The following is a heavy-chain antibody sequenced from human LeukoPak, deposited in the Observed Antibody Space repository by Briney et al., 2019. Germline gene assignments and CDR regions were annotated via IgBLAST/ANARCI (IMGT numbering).Heavy chain of an antibody. CDR2: IYTSGST. V-gene: IGHV4-4*07. Sequence: SETLSLTCIVSGDSISSYYWSSVRQPAGKGLEWIGRIYTSGSTNYNPSLKSRVTMSVDTSKNQFALKLSSVTAADTAVYYCARTAAAGPIDYWGQGTLVTVSS. CDR1: GDSISSYY. D-gene: IGHD6-13*01. CDR3: ARTAAAGPIDY. J-gene: IGHJ4*02.